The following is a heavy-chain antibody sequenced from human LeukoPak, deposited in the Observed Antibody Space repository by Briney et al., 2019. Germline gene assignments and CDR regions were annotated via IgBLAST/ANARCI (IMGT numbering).Heavy chain of an antibody. J-gene: IGHJ6*03. CDR3: ARGDYDFYYMDV. CDR1: GGSISRHY. CDR2: VYTGGSD. Sequence: SETLSPTCTVSGGSISRHYWSWIRQPPGKGLEWIGYVYTGGSDNYNPSLKSRVTISVDTSKKQFSLKLSSVTAADTAVYYCARGDYDFYYMDVWGTGTTVTVSS. D-gene: IGHD3-3*01. V-gene: IGHV4-4*09.